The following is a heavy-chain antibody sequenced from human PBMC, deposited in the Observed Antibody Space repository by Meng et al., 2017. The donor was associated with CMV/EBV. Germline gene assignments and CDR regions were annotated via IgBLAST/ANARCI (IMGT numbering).Heavy chain of an antibody. D-gene: IGHD2-2*01. V-gene: IGHV1-46*01. CDR3: AREIIVVPAADYYHGMDV. Sequence: ASVKVSCKASGYTFTSYYMHWVRQAPGQGLEWMGIINPSGGSTSYAQKFQGRVTMTRDTSTSTVYMELSSLRSEDTAVYYCAREIIVVPAADYYHGMDVWGQGTTVTVLL. J-gene: IGHJ6*02. CDR2: INPSGGST. CDR1: GYTFTSYY.